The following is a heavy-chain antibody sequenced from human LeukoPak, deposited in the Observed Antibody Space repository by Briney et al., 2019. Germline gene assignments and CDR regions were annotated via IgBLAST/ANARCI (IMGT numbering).Heavy chain of an antibody. D-gene: IGHD2-15*01. J-gene: IGHJ5*02. CDR3: ARWWGFDP. CDR1: GGSFSGYY. CDR2: INHSGST. Sequence: SETLSLTCAVYGGSFSGYYWSWIRQPPGKGLEWIGEINHSGSTNYNPSLKSRVTISVDTSRNQLSLKLTSVTAADTAVYYCARWWGFDPWGQGTLVTVSS. V-gene: IGHV4-34*01.